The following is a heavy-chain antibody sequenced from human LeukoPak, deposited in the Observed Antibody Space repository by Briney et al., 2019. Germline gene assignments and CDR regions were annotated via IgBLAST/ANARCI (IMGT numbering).Heavy chain of an antibody. D-gene: IGHD2-15*01. CDR1: GYTFTSYA. Sequence: ASVTVSCKASGYTFTSYAMNWVRQAPGQGLEWMGWINTNTGNPTYAQGFTGRFVFSLDTSVSTAYLQISSLKAEDTAVYYCARDQVVVVAASHNWFDPWGQGTLVTVSS. V-gene: IGHV7-4-1*02. J-gene: IGHJ5*02. CDR3: ARDQVVVVAASHNWFDP. CDR2: INTNTGNP.